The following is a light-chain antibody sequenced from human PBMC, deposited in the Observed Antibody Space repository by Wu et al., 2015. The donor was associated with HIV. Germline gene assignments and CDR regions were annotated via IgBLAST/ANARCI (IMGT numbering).Light chain of an antibody. V-gene: IGKV3-20*01. J-gene: IGKJ5*01. Sequence: EIVLTQSPGTLSLSPGERATLSCRASQSVSSSYLAWYQQKPGQAPRLLIYGASNRATGIPDRISGSGSGTLFTLTISRLEPEDSAVYFCQQYVSSPTFGQGTRLEIK. CDR2: GAS. CDR3: QQYVSSPT. CDR1: QSVSSSY.